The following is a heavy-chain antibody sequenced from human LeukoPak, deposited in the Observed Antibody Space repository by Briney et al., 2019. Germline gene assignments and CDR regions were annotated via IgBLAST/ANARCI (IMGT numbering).Heavy chain of an antibody. V-gene: IGHV3-23*01. J-gene: IGHJ4*02. CDR2: ISGSGGST. D-gene: IGHD6-13*01. Sequence: GGSLRLSCAASGFTFSSYGMSWVRQAPGKGLEWVSAISGSGGSTYYADSVKGRCTISRDNSKNTLYLQMNSLRAEDTAVYYCAKDPRRYSRTGGYFDYWGQGTLVTVSS. CDR1: GFTFSSYG. CDR3: AKDPRRYSRTGGYFDY.